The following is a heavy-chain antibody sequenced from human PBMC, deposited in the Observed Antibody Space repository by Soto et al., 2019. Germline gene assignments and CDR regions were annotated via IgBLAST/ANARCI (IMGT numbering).Heavy chain of an antibody. Sequence: GASVKVSCKVSGYTLTELSMHWVRQAPGKGREWMGGFDPEDGETIYAQKFQGRVTMTEDTSTDTAYMELSSLRSEDTAVYYGARDFGYYDSSASSWGQGTLGTAAS. V-gene: IGHV1-24*01. D-gene: IGHD3-22*01. J-gene: IGHJ5*02. CDR3: ARDFGYYDSSASS. CDR1: GYTLTELS. CDR2: FDPEDGET.